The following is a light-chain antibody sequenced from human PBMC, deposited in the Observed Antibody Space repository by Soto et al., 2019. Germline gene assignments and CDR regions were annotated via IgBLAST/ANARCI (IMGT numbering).Light chain of an antibody. Sequence: EVVMTQSPATLSVSPGERATLSCRASQSVGSELAWYQQKPGQAPRLLIYDTSIRATGIPARFSGSGSGTDFTLTISSLEPEDFAVYYCQQRNSWPPTFTFGQGTRLEIK. J-gene: IGKJ5*01. V-gene: IGKV3-11*01. CDR2: DTS. CDR3: QQRNSWPPTFT. CDR1: QSVGSE.